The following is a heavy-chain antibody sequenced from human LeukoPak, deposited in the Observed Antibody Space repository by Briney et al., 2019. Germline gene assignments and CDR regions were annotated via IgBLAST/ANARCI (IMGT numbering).Heavy chain of an antibody. CDR3: AKVGPNGYCSGGSCPNWFDS. CDR2: ISGSGGST. CDR1: GFTFSSYG. Sequence: GGSLRLSCAASGFTFSSYGMSWVRQAPGKGLEWVSAISGSGGSTYYADSVKGRFTISRDNSKNTLYLQMNSLRAEDTAVYYCAKVGPNGYCSGGSCPNWFDSWGQGTLVTVSS. V-gene: IGHV3-23*01. J-gene: IGHJ5*01. D-gene: IGHD2-15*01.